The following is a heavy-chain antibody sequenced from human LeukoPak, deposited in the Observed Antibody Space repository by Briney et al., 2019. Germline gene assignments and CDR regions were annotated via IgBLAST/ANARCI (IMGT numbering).Heavy chain of an antibody. Sequence: PGRSLRLSCAASGFTFSSYSMNWVRQAPGKGLEWVSSISSSSSYIYYADSVKGRFTISRDNAKNSLYLQMNSLRAEDTAVYYCARNALYQLLEIAPINWFDPWGQGTLVTVSS. D-gene: IGHD2-2*01. J-gene: IGHJ5*02. V-gene: IGHV3-21*01. CDR2: ISSSSSYI. CDR3: ARNALYQLLEIAPINWFDP. CDR1: GFTFSSYS.